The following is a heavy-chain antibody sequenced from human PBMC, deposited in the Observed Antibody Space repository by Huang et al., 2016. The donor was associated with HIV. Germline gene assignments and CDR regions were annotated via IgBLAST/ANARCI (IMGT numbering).Heavy chain of an antibody. CDR2: INTNTGNP. V-gene: IGHV7-4-1*02. J-gene: IGHJ4*02. CDR3: ARDYYDSRGYDIHAVVDY. Sequence: QVQLVQSGSELRKPGASVKVSCQASGYTFTRYAMNWVRQAPGQGLEWMGWINTNTGNPTYAQAFTGRFCLSLDTSVSTAYLQISSLEAEDTAVYYCARDYYDSRGYDIHAVVDYWGQGTLVTVSS. CDR1: GYTFTRYA. D-gene: IGHD3-22*01.